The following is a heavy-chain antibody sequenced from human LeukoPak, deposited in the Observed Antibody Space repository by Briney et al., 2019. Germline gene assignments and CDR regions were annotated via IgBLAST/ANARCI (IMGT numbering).Heavy chain of an antibody. CDR2: TYYSGST. Sequence: SETLSLTCTVSGGSISSSSYYWGWIRQPPGKGLEWIGSTYYSGSTYYNPSLKSRVTISVDTSKNQFSLKLSSVTAADTAVYYCAREAYYYGSGSYEVDPWGQGTLVTVSS. D-gene: IGHD3-10*01. J-gene: IGHJ5*02. CDR3: AREAYYYGSGSYEVDP. CDR1: GGSISSSSYY. V-gene: IGHV4-39*07.